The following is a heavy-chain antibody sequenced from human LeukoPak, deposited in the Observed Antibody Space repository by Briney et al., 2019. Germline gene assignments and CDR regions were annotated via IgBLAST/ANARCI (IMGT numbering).Heavy chain of an antibody. CDR3: ARDPFPCGGSCYYSMNWFDP. CDR2: INPNSGGT. CDR1: GYTFTGYY. J-gene: IGHJ5*02. Sequence: ASLKVSCKASGYTFTGYYMHWVRQAPGQGLEWMGWINPNSGGTNYAQKFQGRVTMNRDTSIRTAYMELSRLRSDDTAVYYCARDPFPCGGSCYYSMNWFDPWGQGTLVTVSS. D-gene: IGHD2-15*01. V-gene: IGHV1-2*02.